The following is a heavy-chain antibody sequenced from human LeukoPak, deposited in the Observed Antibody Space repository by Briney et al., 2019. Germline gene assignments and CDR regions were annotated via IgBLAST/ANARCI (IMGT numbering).Heavy chain of an antibody. CDR1: GFTFSNYG. V-gene: IGHV3-23*01. CDR3: VKLSDQLPPGYFDY. D-gene: IGHD2-2*01. J-gene: IGHJ4*02. Sequence: PGGSLRLSCAASGFTFSNYGMSWVRQAPGKGLEWVSGISGSGTYTYYADSVKGRFTISRDNSKNSLYLQMNSLTAEDTAVYYCVKLSDQLPPGYFDYWGQGTLVTVSS. CDR2: ISGSGTYT.